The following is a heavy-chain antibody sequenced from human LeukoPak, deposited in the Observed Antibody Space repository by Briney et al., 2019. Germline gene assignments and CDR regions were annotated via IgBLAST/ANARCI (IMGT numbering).Heavy chain of an antibody. CDR1: RFTFSSYA. D-gene: IGHD3-16*01. CDR3: AKIYDYVWGGVDY. Sequence: GGSLRLSCAASRFTFSSYAMSWVRQAPGKGLEWVSTISGSGSTYYADSVKGRFTISRDNSKNTLYLQMNSLRAEDTAVYYCAKIYDYVWGGVDYWGQGTLVTVSS. CDR2: ISGSGST. V-gene: IGHV3-23*01. J-gene: IGHJ4*02.